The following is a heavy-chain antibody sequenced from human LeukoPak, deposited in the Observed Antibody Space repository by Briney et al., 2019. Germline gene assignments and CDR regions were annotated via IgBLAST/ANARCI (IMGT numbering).Heavy chain of an antibody. D-gene: IGHD6-13*01. CDR3: ARDGGGKQQPIYYYYYGMDV. V-gene: IGHV1-18*01. CDR2: ISAYNGNT. J-gene: IGHJ6*02. Sequence: ASVKVSCKASGYTFTSYGISWVRQAPGQGLEWMGWISAYNGNTNYAQKLQGRVTMTTDTSTSTAYMELRSLRSDDTAVYYCARDGGGKQQPIYYYYYGMDVWGQGTTVTVSS. CDR1: GYTFTSYG.